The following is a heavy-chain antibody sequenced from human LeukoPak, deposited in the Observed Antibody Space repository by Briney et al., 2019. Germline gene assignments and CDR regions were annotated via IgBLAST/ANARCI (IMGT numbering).Heavy chain of an antibody. D-gene: IGHD3-10*01. CDR3: ARDRLVDYYGSGSHDDAFDI. CDR1: GYTFTSYG. Sequence: ASVKVSCKASGYTFTSYGISWVRQAPGQGLEWMGIINPSGGSTSYAQKFQGRVTMTRDTPTSTVYMELSSLRSEDTAVYYCARDRLVDYYGSGSHDDAFDIWGQGTMVTVSS. V-gene: IGHV1-46*01. J-gene: IGHJ3*02. CDR2: INPSGGST.